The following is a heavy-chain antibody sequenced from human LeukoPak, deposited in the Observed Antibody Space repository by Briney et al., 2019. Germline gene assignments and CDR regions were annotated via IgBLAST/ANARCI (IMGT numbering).Heavy chain of an antibody. V-gene: IGHV4-34*01. CDR3: ARGSYWNWFDP. Sequence: PGGSLRLSCAASGFTFSTYWMNWVRQAPGKGLEWIGEINHSGSTNYNPSLKSRVTISVDTSKNQFSLKLSSVTAADTAVYYCARGSYWNWFDPWGQGTLVTVSS. D-gene: IGHD2-15*01. CDR2: INHSGST. J-gene: IGHJ5*02. CDR1: GFTFSTYW.